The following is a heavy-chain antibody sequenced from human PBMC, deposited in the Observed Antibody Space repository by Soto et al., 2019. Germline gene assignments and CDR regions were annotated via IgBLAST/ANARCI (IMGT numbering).Heavy chain of an antibody. CDR3: ARVVYATKSTYYYGMDV. CDR1: GYSFTSYW. J-gene: IGHJ6*02. Sequence: GESLKISCKGSGYSFTSYWIGWVRQMPGKGLEWMGIIYPGDSDTRYSPSFQGQVTISADKSISTSYLQWSSLKASDTAMYYCARVVYATKSTYYYGMDVWGQGTTVTVSS. D-gene: IGHD2-8*02. V-gene: IGHV5-51*01. CDR2: IYPGDSDT.